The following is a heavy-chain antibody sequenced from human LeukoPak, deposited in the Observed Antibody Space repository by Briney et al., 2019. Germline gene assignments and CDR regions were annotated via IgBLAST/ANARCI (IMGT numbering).Heavy chain of an antibody. CDR3: AAARLVAGYYYDSSGYPLY. CDR2: INYSGST. J-gene: IGHJ4*02. D-gene: IGHD3-22*01. CDR1: GGSISSYY. V-gene: IGHV4-59*08. Sequence: SETLSLTCTVSGGSISSYYWSWIRQPPGKGLEWIGNINYSGSTNYNPSLKSRVTISVDTSKNQFSLKLSSVTAADTAVYYCAAARLVAGYYYDSSGYPLYWGQGTLVTVSS.